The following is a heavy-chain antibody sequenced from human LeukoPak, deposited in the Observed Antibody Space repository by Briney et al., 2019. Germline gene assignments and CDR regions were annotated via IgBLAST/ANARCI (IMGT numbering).Heavy chain of an antibody. Sequence: SETLSLTCTVSGGSISSYYWSWIRQPPGKGLEWIGYIYYSGSTNYNPSLKSRDTISVDTSKNQFSLKLSSVTAADTAVYYCARGSIAVAGYVWFDPWGQGTLVTVSS. V-gene: IGHV4-59*01. CDR3: ARGSIAVAGYVWFDP. J-gene: IGHJ5*02. CDR1: GGSISSYY. D-gene: IGHD6-19*01. CDR2: IYYSGST.